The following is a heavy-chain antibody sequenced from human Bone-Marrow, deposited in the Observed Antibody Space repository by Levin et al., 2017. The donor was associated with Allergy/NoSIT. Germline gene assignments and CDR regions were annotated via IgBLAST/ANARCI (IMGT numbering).Heavy chain of an antibody. CDR3: ASPSSSGWYGGFDY. CDR1: GGTFSSYA. V-gene: IGHV1-69*13. Sequence: AASVKVSCKASGGTFSSYAISWVRQAPGQGLEWMGGIIPIFGTANYAQKFQGRVTITADESTSTAYMELSSLRSEDTAVYYCASPSSSGWYGGFDYWGQGTLVTVSS. J-gene: IGHJ4*02. D-gene: IGHD6-19*01. CDR2: IIPIFGTA.